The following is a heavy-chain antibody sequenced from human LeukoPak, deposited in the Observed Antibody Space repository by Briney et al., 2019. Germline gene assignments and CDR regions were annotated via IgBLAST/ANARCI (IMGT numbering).Heavy chain of an antibody. CDR3: AKEVEDGYNSYYYYGMDA. CDR1: GFTFSSYG. V-gene: IGHV3-30*18. D-gene: IGHD5-24*01. J-gene: IGHJ6*02. Sequence: GGSLRLSCAASGFTFSSYGMHWVRQAPGKGLEWVAVISYDGSNKYYADSVKGRFTISRDNSKNTLYLQMNSLRAEDTAVYYCAKEVEDGYNSYYYYGMDAWGQGTTVTVSS. CDR2: ISYDGSNK.